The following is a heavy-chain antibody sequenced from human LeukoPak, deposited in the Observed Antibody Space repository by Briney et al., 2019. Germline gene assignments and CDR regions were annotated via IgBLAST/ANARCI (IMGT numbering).Heavy chain of an antibody. CDR2: ISAYNGNT. D-gene: IGHD3-3*01. CDR3: ARSTYYDYWSGYFALFDY. V-gene: IGHV1-18*01. J-gene: IGHJ4*02. CDR1: GYTFTSYG. Sequence: APVKVSCKASGYTFTSYGISWVRQAPGQGLEWMGWISAYNGNTNYAQKLQGRVTMTTDTSTSTAYMELRSLRSDDTAVYYCARSTYYDYWSGYFALFDYWGQGTLVSVSS.